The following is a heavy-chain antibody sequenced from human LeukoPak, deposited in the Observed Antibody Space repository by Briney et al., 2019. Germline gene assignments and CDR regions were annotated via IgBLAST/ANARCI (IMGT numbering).Heavy chain of an antibody. Sequence: NASETLSLTCTVSGGSISSYYWSWIRQPPGKGLEWIGYIYYSGSTNYNPSLKSRVTISVDTSKNQFSLKLSSVTAADTAVHYCARGIYSVPAATARPKIAVAGPQDYWGQGTLVTVSS. CDR2: IYYSGST. V-gene: IGHV4-59*12. CDR3: ARGIYSVPAATARPKIAVAGPQDY. D-gene: IGHD6-19*01. J-gene: IGHJ4*02. CDR1: GGSISSYY.